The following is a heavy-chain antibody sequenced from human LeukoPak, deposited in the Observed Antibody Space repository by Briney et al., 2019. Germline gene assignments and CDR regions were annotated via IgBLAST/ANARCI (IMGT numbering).Heavy chain of an antibody. Sequence: ASVKVSCKASGYTFTSYGISWVRQAPGQGLEWMGWINPNSGGTNYAQKFQGRVTMTRDTSISTAYMELSRLRSDDTAVYYCARPSYYYDSSGYYYGWGQGTLVTVSS. J-gene: IGHJ4*02. V-gene: IGHV1-2*02. CDR2: INPNSGGT. CDR3: ARPSYYYDSSGYYYG. D-gene: IGHD3-22*01. CDR1: GYTFTSYG.